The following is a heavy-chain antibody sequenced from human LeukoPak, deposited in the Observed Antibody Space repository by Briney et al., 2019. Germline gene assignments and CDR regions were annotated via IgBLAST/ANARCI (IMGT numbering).Heavy chain of an antibody. CDR1: GFTFSSYA. D-gene: IGHD6-25*01. Sequence: GGSLRLSCAASGFTFSSYAMHWVRQAPGKGLEWVAVISYDGTNKYYADSVKGRFTISRDNSKNSLYVQMNSLRDEDTAVYFCARDPRLIAAAGTFDYWGQGTLVTVSS. J-gene: IGHJ4*02. V-gene: IGHV3-30*04. CDR3: ARDPRLIAAAGTFDY. CDR2: ISYDGTNK.